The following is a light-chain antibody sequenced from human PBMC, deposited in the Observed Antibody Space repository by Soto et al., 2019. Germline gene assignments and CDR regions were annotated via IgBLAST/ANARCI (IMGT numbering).Light chain of an antibody. V-gene: IGLV2-14*01. J-gene: IGLJ1*01. CDR1: SSDVGAYKY. Sequence: QSVLTQPASVSGSPGQSVTISCTGTSSDVGAYKYVSWYQQHPGKASKLMIYEVSNRPSGVSNRFSGSKSGNTASLTISGLQADDEADYYCNSYAGDIIRFVFGTGTKVTVL. CDR2: EVS. CDR3: NSYAGDIIRFV.